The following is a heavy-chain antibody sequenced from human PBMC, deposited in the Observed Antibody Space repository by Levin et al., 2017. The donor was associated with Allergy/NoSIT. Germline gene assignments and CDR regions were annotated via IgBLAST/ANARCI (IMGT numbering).Heavy chain of an antibody. J-gene: IGHJ4*02. V-gene: IGHV1-8*01. Sequence: ASVKVSCKASGYTFTTYDINWVRQAAGQGLEWLGWMNPNSGNTGYAQKFQGRVTMTRTTAISTAYMELSSLRSDDTAVYYCARNWPNTGDFDFWGQGSLVTVSS. CDR2: MNPNSGNT. D-gene: IGHD7-27*01. CDR3: ARNWPNTGDFDF. CDR1: GYTFTTYD.